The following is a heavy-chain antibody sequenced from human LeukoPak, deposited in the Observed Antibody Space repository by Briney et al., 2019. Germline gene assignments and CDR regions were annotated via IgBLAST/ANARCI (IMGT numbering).Heavy chain of an antibody. Sequence: SVKVSCKASGGTFSTFAISWVRQAPGQGLEWMGGIIPIFGTANYAQKFQGGVTITADESTSTAYMELSSLRSEDTAVYYCATIGIVGATRNWFDPWGQGTLVTVSS. CDR3: ATIGIVGATRNWFDP. D-gene: IGHD1-26*01. CDR1: GGTFSTFA. V-gene: IGHV1-69*13. CDR2: IIPIFGTA. J-gene: IGHJ5*02.